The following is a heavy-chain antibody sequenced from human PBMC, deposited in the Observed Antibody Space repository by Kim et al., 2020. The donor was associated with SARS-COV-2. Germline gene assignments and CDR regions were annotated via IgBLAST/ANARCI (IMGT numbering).Heavy chain of an antibody. CDR3: ARSIVLVGYSYGWVGIDV. V-gene: IGHV4-39*01. CDR2: IYFSGST. Sequence: SETLSLTCTVSGGSISSSSYYWGWIRQPPGKGLEWIGIIYFSGSTYYNPSLKSRVTISVDTSKNQFSLKLSSVTAAATAVYYCARSIVLVGYSYGWVGIDVGGQGGTVTVSS. D-gene: IGHD5-18*01. CDR1: GGSISSSSYY. J-gene: IGHJ6*02.